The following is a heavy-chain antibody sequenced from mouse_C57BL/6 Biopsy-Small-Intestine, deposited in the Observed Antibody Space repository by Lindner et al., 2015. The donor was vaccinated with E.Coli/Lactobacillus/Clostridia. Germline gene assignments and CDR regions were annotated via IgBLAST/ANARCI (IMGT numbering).Heavy chain of an antibody. J-gene: IGHJ2*01. CDR3: ARREVYYFDY. V-gene: IGHV1-42*01. CDR1: GYSFTGYY. Sequence: VQLQESGPELVKSGASVEISCKASGYSFTGYYMNWVKQSPEKSLEWIGEINPSTGGATYNQKFGAKVTLTVDRSSSTTYMQFKSLTSDDSAVYYCARREVYYFDYWGQGTTLTVSS. CDR2: INPSTGGA.